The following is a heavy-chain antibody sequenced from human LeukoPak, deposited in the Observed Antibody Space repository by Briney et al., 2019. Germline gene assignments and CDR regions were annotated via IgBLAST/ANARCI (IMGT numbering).Heavy chain of an antibody. D-gene: IGHD6-13*01. V-gene: IGHV3-7*01. CDR1: GYTFSSYW. J-gene: IGHJ4*02. Sequence: GGSLRLSCEVSGYTFSSYWMNWVRQAPGKGLEWVANIKQDGSDKYYVDSVKGRFTISRDNAKNSLYLQMNSLRAEDTAVYYCAIIPRAAAGPSARSPFHYWGQGTLVTVSS. CDR2: IKQDGSDK. CDR3: AIIPRAAAGPSARSPFHY.